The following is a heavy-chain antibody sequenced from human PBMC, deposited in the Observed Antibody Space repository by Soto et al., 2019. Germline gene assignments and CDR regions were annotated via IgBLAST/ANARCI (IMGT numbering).Heavy chain of an antibody. CDR2: ISSGGDST. V-gene: IGHV3-23*01. J-gene: IGHJ3*02. Sequence: EVQLLESGGGLVQPGGSLRLSCVASGFTFSSYAVNWVRQAPGKGLEWVSTISSGGDSTYYADSVKGRFTMSRDNSKNTLSLKMNSLRADDTAVYYCTKDRGSGNYGMDVFHIWGQGTMVTVSS. CDR3: TKDRGSGNYGMDVFHI. D-gene: IGHD4-17*01. CDR1: GFTFSSYA.